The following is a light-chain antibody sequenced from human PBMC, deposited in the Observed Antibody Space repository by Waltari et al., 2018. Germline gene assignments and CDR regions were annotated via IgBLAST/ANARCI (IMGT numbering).Light chain of an antibody. J-gene: IGLJ3*02. CDR3: QTGGHGTWV. CDR2: VNSDGSH. Sequence: QLVLTQSPSASASLGASVKLTCTLSSGHSSNVIAWLQQQSEKGPRYLMKVNSDGSHSKGDEIPDRFSGSSSGAECYLTISSLQSEDEADYYCQTGGHGTWVFGGGTKLTVL. V-gene: IGLV4-69*01. CDR1: SGHSSNV.